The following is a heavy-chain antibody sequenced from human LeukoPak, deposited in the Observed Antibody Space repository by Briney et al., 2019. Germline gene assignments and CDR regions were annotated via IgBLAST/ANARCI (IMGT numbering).Heavy chain of an antibody. CDR1: GYTFTNYG. J-gene: IGHJ6*02. D-gene: IGHD3-9*01. V-gene: IGHV1-18*01. Sequence: GASVKVSCKASGYTFTNYGISWVRQAPGHGLEWMGWISANNGATNYAQNLQGRVSMTTDTSTTTVYMELRSLSSDDTAVYYCARGEYDILTGYYYGMDVWGQGTTVTVSS. CDR2: ISANNGAT. CDR3: ARGEYDILTGYYYGMDV.